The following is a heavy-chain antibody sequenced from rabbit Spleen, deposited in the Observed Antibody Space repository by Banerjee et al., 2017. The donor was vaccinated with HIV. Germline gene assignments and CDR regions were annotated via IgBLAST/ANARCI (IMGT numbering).Heavy chain of an antibody. J-gene: IGHJ4*01. CDR3: ARDLVAVIGWNFNL. Sequence: QSLEESGGDLVKPGASLTLTCIASGVSFSDNSYMCWVRQAPGKGLEWIACINIVTGKSVYANWAEGRFIMSRTSSTTVTLQMTSLTAADTATYFCARDLVAVIGWNFNLWGPGTLVTVS. CDR2: INIVTGKS. CDR1: GVSFSDNSY. D-gene: IGHD1-1*01. V-gene: IGHV1S40*01.